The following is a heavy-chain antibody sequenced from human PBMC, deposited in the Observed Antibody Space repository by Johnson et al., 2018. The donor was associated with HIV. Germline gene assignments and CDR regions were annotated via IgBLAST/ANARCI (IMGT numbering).Heavy chain of an antibody. CDR2: INWNGGIT. V-gene: IGHV3-20*04. CDR3: AKDPYSRKDAFDI. D-gene: IGHD1-14*01. CDR1: GFIFDDFG. J-gene: IGHJ3*02. Sequence: VQLVESGGGVFRPGGSLRLSCEGFGFIFDDFGLSWVRQAPGKGLEWVSGINWNGGITGYADSVKGRCTISRDNAKNSLYLQMNSLRAEDTAVYYCAKDPYSRKDAFDIWGQGTMVTVSS.